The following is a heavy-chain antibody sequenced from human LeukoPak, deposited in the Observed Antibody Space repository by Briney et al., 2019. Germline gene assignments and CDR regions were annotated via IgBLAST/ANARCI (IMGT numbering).Heavy chain of an antibody. CDR2: INNVASHI. Sequence: GGSLRLSCAASGFSISSSAMNWVRQAPGKGLEWVSSINNVASHIYYAGSVRGRFTISRDNAKNSVYLQMNSLRAEDTAVYYCTGDATYYLRYGYFDYWGQGTLVTVSS. J-gene: IGHJ4*02. D-gene: IGHD2/OR15-2a*01. V-gene: IGHV3-21*01. CDR1: GFSISSSA. CDR3: TGDATYYLRYGYFDY.